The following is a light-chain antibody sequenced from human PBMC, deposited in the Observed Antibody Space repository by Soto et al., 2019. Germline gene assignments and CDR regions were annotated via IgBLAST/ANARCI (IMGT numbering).Light chain of an antibody. Sequence: DRPLTQSPSSLSASVGDRVTITCRASQSISTSLNWYQQKPGKAPNLLIFTSSNLESGVPSRFSGSGSGTDFTLTISSLQPEDFATYFCQQGYSRPRTFGQGTKVDIK. V-gene: IGKV1-39*01. CDR3: QQGYSRPRT. J-gene: IGKJ1*01. CDR1: QSISTS. CDR2: TSS.